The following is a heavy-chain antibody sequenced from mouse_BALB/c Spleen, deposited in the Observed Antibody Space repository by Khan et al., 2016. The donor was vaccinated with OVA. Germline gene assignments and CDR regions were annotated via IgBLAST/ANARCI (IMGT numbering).Heavy chain of an antibody. D-gene: IGHD2-14*01. CDR2: INPRSDYT. V-gene: IGHV1-4*01. CDR1: GYTFTSHT. CDR3: ARRTTEYALDY. J-gene: IGHJ4*01. Sequence: QMQLEESGAELARPGASVKMSCKASGYTFTSHTMHWVKQRPGQGLEWIGYINPRSDYTQYNQKFNDKATLTADIASSTAYMQLSSLTSEDSAVYYCARRTTEYALDYWGQGTSVTVSS.